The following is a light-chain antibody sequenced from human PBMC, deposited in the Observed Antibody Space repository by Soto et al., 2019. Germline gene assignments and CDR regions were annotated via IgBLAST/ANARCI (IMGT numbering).Light chain of an antibody. Sequence: QLVLTQPPSASGTPGQRVTISCSGSSSNIGGNSVSWYQQLPGAAPKLLIYSNNQRPSGVPDRFSASKSGTSASLAISRLQSEDEADYFCAVWDDSLNGFFVFGTGTKLTVL. V-gene: IGLV1-44*01. CDR3: AVWDDSLNGFFV. CDR1: SSNIGGNS. CDR2: SNN. J-gene: IGLJ1*01.